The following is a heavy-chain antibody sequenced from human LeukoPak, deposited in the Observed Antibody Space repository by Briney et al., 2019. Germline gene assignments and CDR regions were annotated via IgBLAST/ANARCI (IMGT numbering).Heavy chain of an antibody. Sequence: GGSLRLSCAASGFTVSSNYMSWVRQAPGKGLEWVSVIYSGGSTYYADSVKGRFTISRDNSKNTLYLQMNSLRAEDTAVYYCATQIAVARGLDYWGQGTLVTVSS. D-gene: IGHD6-19*01. CDR2: IYSGGST. V-gene: IGHV3-66*01. CDR1: GFTVSSNY. J-gene: IGHJ4*02. CDR3: ATQIAVARGLDY.